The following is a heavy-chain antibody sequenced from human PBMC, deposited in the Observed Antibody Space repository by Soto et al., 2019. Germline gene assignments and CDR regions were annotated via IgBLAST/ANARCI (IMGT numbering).Heavy chain of an antibody. J-gene: IGHJ4*02. CDR2: INHSGST. CDR3: ARGPQIFGVVISSSNPDY. CDR1: GGSFSGYY. V-gene: IGHV4-34*01. D-gene: IGHD3-3*01. Sequence: PSETLSLTGAGCGGSFSGYYWSWIRQPPGKGLEWIGEINHSGSTNYNPSLKSRVTISVDTSKNQFSLKLSSVTAADTAVYYCARGPQIFGVVISSSNPDYWGQGTQVTVSS.